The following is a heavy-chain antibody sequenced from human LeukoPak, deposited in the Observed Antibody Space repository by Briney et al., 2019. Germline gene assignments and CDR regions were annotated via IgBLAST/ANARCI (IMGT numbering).Heavy chain of an antibody. CDR3: PILSGDQGIVVVRAVTEWRDY. Sequence: ASVKVSCKASGCTFSSCAISWVRQAPAQGLEWMGGIIPIFGTANYAQKFQGRVTITTDESTSTPYMELSSLTSDATTVYYLPILSGDQGIVVVRAVTEWRDYWGQGTLVTVSS. CDR2: IIPIFGTA. J-gene: IGHJ4*02. CDR1: GCTFSSCA. D-gene: IGHD2-2*01. V-gene: IGHV1-69*05.